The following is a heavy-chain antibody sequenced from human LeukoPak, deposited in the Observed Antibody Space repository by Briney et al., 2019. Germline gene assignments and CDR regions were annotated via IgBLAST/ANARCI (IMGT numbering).Heavy chain of an antibody. Sequence: PGGSLRLSCAASGFTFSSNYMNWVRQAPGKGLEWVSVMYSGGSTYYADSVRARFTISRDKSKNTLYLQMSSLRAEDTAVYFCARGDDYGGPWYYFYHWGQGTLVTVCS. CDR2: MYSGGST. J-gene: IGHJ4*02. CDR1: GFTFSSNY. D-gene: IGHD4-23*01. V-gene: IGHV3-53*01. CDR3: ARGDDYGGPWYYFYH.